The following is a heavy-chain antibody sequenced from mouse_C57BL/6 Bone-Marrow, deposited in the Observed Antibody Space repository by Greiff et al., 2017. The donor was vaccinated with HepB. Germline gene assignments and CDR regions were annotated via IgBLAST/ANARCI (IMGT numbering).Heavy chain of an antibody. CDR2: IYPGSGST. Sequence: QVQLQQPGAELVTPGASVQMSCKASGYTFTSYWITWVKQRPGQGLEWIGDIYPGSGSTNYNEKFKSKATLTVDTSSSTAYMQLSSLTSEDSAVYYCARRSPIYSDYWGQGTTLTVSS. CDR1: GYTFTSYW. D-gene: IGHD6-5*01. CDR3: ARRSPIYSDY. J-gene: IGHJ2*01. V-gene: IGHV1-55*01.